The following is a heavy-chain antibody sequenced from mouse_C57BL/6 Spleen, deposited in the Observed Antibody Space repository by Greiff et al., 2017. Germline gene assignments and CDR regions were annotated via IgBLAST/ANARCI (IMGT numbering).Heavy chain of an antibody. CDR2: IDPSDSYT. Sequence: QVQLQQPGAELVMPGASVKLSCKDSGYTFTSYWMHWVKQRPGQGLEWIGEIDPSDSYTNYNQKFKGKSTLTVDKSSSTAYMQLSSLTSEDSAVYYCARRGYDVETWFAYWGQGTLVTVSA. CDR1: GYTFTSYW. D-gene: IGHD2-2*01. CDR3: ARRGYDVETWFAY. V-gene: IGHV1-69*01. J-gene: IGHJ3*01.